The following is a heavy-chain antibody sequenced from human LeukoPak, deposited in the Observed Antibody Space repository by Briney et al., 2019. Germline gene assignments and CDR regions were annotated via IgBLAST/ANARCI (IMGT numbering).Heavy chain of an antibody. J-gene: IGHJ6*03. CDR3: ARVGHDYSTYYYYYDMDV. Sequence: SETLSLTCTVSGGSISSYYWSWIRQPPGKGLEWIGYIYYSGSTNYNPSLKSRVTISVDTSKNQFSLKLSSVTAADTAVYYCARVGHDYSTYYYYYDMDVWGKGTTVTVSS. CDR2: IYYSGST. D-gene: IGHD4-11*01. V-gene: IGHV4-59*01. CDR1: GGSISSYY.